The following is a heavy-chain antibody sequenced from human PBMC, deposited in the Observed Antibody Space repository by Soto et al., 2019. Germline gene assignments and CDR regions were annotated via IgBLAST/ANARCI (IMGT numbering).Heavy chain of an antibody. V-gene: IGHV4-31*03. Sequence: QVQLQESGPGLVKPSQTLSLTCTVSGGSISSGGYYWSWIRQHPGKGLEWIGYIYYSGSTYYNPSLKSRGTISVDTSKNHFPLKLSSVTAADTAVYYCARDRQQLKYNWFDPWGQGTLVTVSS. J-gene: IGHJ5*02. CDR2: IYYSGST. D-gene: IGHD6-13*01. CDR3: ARDRQQLKYNWFDP. CDR1: GGSISSGGYY.